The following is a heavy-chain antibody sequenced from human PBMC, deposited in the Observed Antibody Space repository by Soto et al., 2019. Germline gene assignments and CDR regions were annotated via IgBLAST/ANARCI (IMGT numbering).Heavy chain of an antibody. CDR1: GFTFSSYG. J-gene: IGHJ6*02. V-gene: IGHV3-30*18. CDR3: AKDWSLTGVYYYYGMDV. D-gene: IGHD3-9*01. CDR2: ISYDGSNK. Sequence: PGGSLRLSCAASGFTFSSYGMHWVRQAPGKGLEWVAVISYDGSNKYYADSVKGRFTISRDNSKNTLYLQMNSLRAEDTAVYYCAKDWSLTGVYYYYGMDVWGQGTTVTVSS.